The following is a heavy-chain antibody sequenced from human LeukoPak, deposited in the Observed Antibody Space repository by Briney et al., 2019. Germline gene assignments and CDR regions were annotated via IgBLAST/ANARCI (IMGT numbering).Heavy chain of an antibody. CDR1: GGSFSGYY. Sequence: PSETLSLTCAVYGGSFSGYYWSWIRQPPGKGLEWIGEINHSGSTNCNPSLKSRVTISVDTSKNQFSLQLSSVTAADTAVYYCARDPSGWAGYFDYWGQGTLVTVSS. J-gene: IGHJ4*02. CDR3: ARDPSGWAGYFDY. D-gene: IGHD6-19*01. CDR2: INHSGST. V-gene: IGHV4-34*01.